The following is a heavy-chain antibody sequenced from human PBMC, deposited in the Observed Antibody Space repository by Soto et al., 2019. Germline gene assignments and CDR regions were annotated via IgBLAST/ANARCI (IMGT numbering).Heavy chain of an antibody. V-gene: IGHV3-74*01. J-gene: IGHJ4*02. CDR1: GFTLSSYW. CDR2: INIDGSST. Sequence: EVQLVESGGGLVQPGGSLRLSCAASGFTLSSYWMHWVRQAPGKGLVWISRINIDGSSTSYADSVKGRFTISRDNAKNTLYLQVSSLRAEDTAVYYCARSRDGYKFVGDCWGQGTLVTVSS. D-gene: IGHD5-12*01. CDR3: ARSRDGYKFVGDC.